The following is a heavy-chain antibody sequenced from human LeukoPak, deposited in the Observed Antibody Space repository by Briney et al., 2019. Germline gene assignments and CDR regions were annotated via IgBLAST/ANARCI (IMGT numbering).Heavy chain of an antibody. Sequence: GGSLRLSCAAAGFTFSGYAMHWVRQAPGKGLEWVAVISYDGSNKYYADSVKGRFTISRDNSKNTLYLQMNSLRAEDTAVYYCARVGVRGIRSYYFDYWGQGTLVTVSS. CDR1: GFTFSGYA. CDR3: ARVGVRGIRSYYFDY. CDR2: ISYDGSNK. J-gene: IGHJ4*02. V-gene: IGHV3-30*01. D-gene: IGHD3-10*01.